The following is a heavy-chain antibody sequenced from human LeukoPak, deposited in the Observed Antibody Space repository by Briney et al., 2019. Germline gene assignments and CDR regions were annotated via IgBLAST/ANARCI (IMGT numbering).Heavy chain of an antibody. CDR3: ARSDNPYGVTDY. V-gene: IGHV3-21*01. CDR1: GFTFRSHG. D-gene: IGHD1-14*01. J-gene: IGHJ4*02. Sequence: PGGSLRLSCAASGFTFRSHGMHWVRQAPGKGLEWVSSISSSSSYIYYADSVKGRFTISRDNAKNSLYLQMNSLRAEDTAVYYCARSDNPYGVTDYWGQGTLVTVSS. CDR2: ISSSSSYI.